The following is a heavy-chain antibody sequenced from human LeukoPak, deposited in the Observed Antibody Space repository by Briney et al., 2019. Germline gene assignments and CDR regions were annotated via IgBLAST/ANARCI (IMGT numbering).Heavy chain of an antibody. Sequence: PSETLSLTCAVSGGSISSGGYSWSWVRQPPGKGLEWIGYIYHSGSTYYNPSLKSRVTISVDRSKNQFSLKLSSVTAADTAVYYCARATLDTAMVLEGTHWYFDLWGRGTLVTVSS. CDR2: IYHSGST. J-gene: IGHJ2*01. V-gene: IGHV4-30-2*01. CDR3: ARATLDTAMVLEGTHWYFDL. D-gene: IGHD5-18*01. CDR1: GGSISSGGYS.